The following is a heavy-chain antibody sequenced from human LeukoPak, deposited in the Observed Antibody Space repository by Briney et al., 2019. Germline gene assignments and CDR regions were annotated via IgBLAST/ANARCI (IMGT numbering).Heavy chain of an antibody. Sequence: GGSLRLSCAPSGFTFSSYARSWVRQAPGKGLEWVSAISGRGGSTYYADSVKGRFTISRDNSKNTLHLQLNALRAGDPAVNTSAKDDDVLYGYTFDYWGQGTLVTVSS. D-gene: IGHD3-9*01. J-gene: IGHJ4*02. CDR2: ISGRGGST. V-gene: IGHV3-23*01. CDR3: AKDDDVLYGYTFDY. CDR1: GFTFSSYA.